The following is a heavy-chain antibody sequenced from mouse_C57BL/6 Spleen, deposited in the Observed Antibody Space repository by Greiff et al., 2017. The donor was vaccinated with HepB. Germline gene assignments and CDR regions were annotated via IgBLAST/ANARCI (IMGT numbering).Heavy chain of an antibody. J-gene: IGHJ4*01. V-gene: IGHV1-22*01. CDR2: INPNNGGT. Sequence: VQLKESGPELVKPGASVKMSCKASGYTFTDYNMHWVKQSHGKSLEWIGYINPNNGGTSYNQKFKGKATLTVNKSSSTAYMELRSLTSEDSAVYYCARSHYRAMDYWGQGTSVTVSS. CDR1: GYTFTDYN. CDR3: ARSHYRAMDY.